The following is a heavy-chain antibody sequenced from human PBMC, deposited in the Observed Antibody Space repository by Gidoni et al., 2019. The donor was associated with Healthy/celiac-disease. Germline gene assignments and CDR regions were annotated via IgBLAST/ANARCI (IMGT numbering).Heavy chain of an antibody. CDR1: GFTFTSSA. V-gene: IGHV1-58*02. J-gene: IGHJ3*02. CDR2: IVVGSGNT. CDR3: AAAYYYDSSGYYPPDAFDI. Sequence: QMQLVQSGPEVKKPGTSVKVSCKASGFTFTSSAMQWVRQARGQRLEWIGWIVVGSGNTNYAQKFQERVTITRDMSTSTAYMELSSLRSEDTAVYYCAAAYYYDSSGYYPPDAFDIWGQGTMVTVSS. D-gene: IGHD3-22*01.